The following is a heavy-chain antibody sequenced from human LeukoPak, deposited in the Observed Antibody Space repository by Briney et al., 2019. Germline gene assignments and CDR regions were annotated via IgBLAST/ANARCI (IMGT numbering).Heavy chain of an antibody. D-gene: IGHD6-13*01. CDR3: ARGRVVGSRWYSGYFDY. Sequence: ASVKVSCKASGYTFTSYDVNWVRQATGQGLELMGWMSPNNGNTGYAQKFQGRVTMNRNTSISTAYMELSSLRSEDTAVYYCARGRVVGSRWYSGYFDYWGQGTLVTVSS. J-gene: IGHJ4*02. CDR1: GYTFTSYD. CDR2: MSPNNGNT. V-gene: IGHV1-8*01.